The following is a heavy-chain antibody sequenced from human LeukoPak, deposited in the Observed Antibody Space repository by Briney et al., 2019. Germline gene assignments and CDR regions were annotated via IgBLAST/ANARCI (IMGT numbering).Heavy chain of an antibody. V-gene: IGHV3-33*06. CDR1: GFTFSSYG. CDR2: IWYDGSNK. Sequence: PGGSLRLSCAASGFTFSSYGMHWVRQAPGKGLEWGAVIWYDGSNKYYADSVKGRFTISRDNSKNTLYLQMNSLRVEDTAVYYCAKYGHCGSTSCYRYFDYWGQGTLVTVSS. CDR3: AKYGHCGSTSCYRYFDY. J-gene: IGHJ4*02. D-gene: IGHD2-2*01.